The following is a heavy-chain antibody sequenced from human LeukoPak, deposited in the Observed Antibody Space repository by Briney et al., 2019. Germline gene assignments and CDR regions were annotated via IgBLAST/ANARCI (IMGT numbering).Heavy chain of an antibody. CDR3: TSGNEESPFEDY. D-gene: IGHD3-16*01. V-gene: IGHV1-24*01. CDR1: GYTLTELS. J-gene: IGHJ4*02. CDR2: FDPEDGET. Sequence: GASVKVSCKVSGYTLTELSMHWVRQAPGKGLEWMGGFDPEDGETIYAQKFQGRVTMTRDTSISTAYMELSRLRSDDTAVYYCTSGNEESPFEDYWGQGTLVTVSS.